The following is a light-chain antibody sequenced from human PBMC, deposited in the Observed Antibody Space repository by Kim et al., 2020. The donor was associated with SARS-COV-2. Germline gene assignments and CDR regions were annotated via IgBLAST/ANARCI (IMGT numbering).Light chain of an antibody. CDR3: QHYAGTPHT. V-gene: IGKV3-20*01. J-gene: IGKJ2*01. CDR1: EEVPYNY. CDR2: GAS. Sequence: ELVLTQSPGTLSLSPGERATLSCTASEEVPYNYLAWYQHKPGQAPRLLIFGASDRAAGTPDRFTGGGSGTDFTLTITSVAPEDFAVYYCQHYAGTPHTFGRGTKLEIK.